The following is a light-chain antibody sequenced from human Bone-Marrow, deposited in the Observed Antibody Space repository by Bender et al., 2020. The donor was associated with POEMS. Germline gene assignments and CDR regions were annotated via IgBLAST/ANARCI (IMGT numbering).Light chain of an antibody. CDR3: CSYAGSLTYV. J-gene: IGLJ1*01. V-gene: IGLV2-11*01. CDR1: SNDVGGYNY. Sequence: QSALTQPRSVSGSPGQSVTISCTGTSNDVGGYNYVSWYQQHPGKAPQLMIYDVNTPPSGVSALFSASKSGNAAPLTISGLDAEDDCDYFRCSYAGSLTYVFGTGTTVAVL. CDR2: DVN.